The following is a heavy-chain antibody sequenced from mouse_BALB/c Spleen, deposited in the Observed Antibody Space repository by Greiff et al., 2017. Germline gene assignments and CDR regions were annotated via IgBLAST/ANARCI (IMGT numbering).Heavy chain of an antibody. Sequence: VQLKESGPELVKPGASVKMSCKASGYTFTSYVMHWVKQKPGQGLEWIGYINPYNDGTKYNEKFKGKATLTSDKSSSTAYMELSSLTSEDSAVYYCARGGHYYGYEGSMDYWGQGTSVTVSS. CDR2: INPYNDGT. V-gene: IGHV1-14*01. CDR3: ARGGHYYGYEGSMDY. D-gene: IGHD1-2*01. J-gene: IGHJ4*01. CDR1: GYTFTSYV.